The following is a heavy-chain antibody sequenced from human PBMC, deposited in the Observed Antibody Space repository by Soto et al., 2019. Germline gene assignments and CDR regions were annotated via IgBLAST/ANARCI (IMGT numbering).Heavy chain of an antibody. CDR3: ASPLTTHSSSTYFDY. V-gene: IGHV3-23*01. CDR1: GFTFSSYA. CDR2: ISGSGGST. J-gene: IGHJ4*02. Sequence: GGSLRLSCAASGFTFSSYAMSWVRQAPGKGLEWVSAISGSGGSTYYADSVKGRFTISRDNSKNTLYLQMNSLRAEDTAVYYCASPLTTHSSSTYFDYWGQGTLVTVSS. D-gene: IGHD6-6*01.